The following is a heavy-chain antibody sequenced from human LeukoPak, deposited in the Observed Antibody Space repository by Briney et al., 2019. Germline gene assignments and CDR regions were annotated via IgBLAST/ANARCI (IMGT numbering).Heavy chain of an antibody. D-gene: IGHD6-25*01. Sequence: SETLSLTCTVSGGSISSYYWSWIRQPPGKGLEWIGYIYYSGSTNYNPSLKSRVTISVDTSKNQFSLKLSSVTAADTAVYYCARVVLRYSSGYFDYWGQGTLVTVSS. J-gene: IGHJ4*02. CDR3: ARVVLRYSSGYFDY. V-gene: IGHV4-59*01. CDR1: GGSISSYY. CDR2: IYYSGST.